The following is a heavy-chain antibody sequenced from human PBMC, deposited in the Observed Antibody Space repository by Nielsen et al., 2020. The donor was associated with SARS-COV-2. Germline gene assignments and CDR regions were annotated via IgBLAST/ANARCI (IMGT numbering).Heavy chain of an antibody. CDR1: GFTFCSYA. J-gene: IGHJ4*02. CDR2: ISYDGSNK. Sequence: GESLKISCAASGFTFCSYAMHWVRQAPGKGLEWVAVISYDGSNKYYADSVKGRFTISRDNSKNTLYLQMNSLRAEDTAVYFCARASKIWSGYYIDYWGQGTLVTVSS. CDR3: ARASKIWSGYYIDY. V-gene: IGHV3-30-3*01. D-gene: IGHD3-3*01.